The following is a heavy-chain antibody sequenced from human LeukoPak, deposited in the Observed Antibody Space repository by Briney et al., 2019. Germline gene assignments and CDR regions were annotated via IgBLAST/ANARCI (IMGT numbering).Heavy chain of an antibody. CDR3: ARGGLVYYYDSSGYFGY. V-gene: IGHV4-34*01. J-gene: IGHJ4*02. CDR2: INHSGST. CDR1: GGSFSGYY. Sequence: PSETLSLTCAVYGGSFSGYYWSWIRQPPGKGLEWIGEINHSGSTNYNPSLKSRVTISVDTSKNQFSLKLSSVTAADTAVYYCARGGLVYYYDSSGYFGYWGQGTLVTVSS. D-gene: IGHD3-22*01.